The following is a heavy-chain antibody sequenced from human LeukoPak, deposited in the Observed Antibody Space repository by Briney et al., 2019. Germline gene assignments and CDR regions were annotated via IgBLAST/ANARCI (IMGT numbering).Heavy chain of an antibody. J-gene: IGHJ4*02. CDR1: VFAFSTYA. CDR2: ISGSGTTT. CDR3: AKPLSAASGTDFHY. D-gene: IGHD6-13*01. V-gene: IGHV3-23*01. Sequence: GGSLRLSCAPSVFAFSTYAMSSVLQAPGKGLDSFSAISGSGTTTYYSDSVKGRFTITRDISKNTLYLQMNSLRAEDTAVYYCAKPLSAASGTDFHYWGQGTLVTVSS.